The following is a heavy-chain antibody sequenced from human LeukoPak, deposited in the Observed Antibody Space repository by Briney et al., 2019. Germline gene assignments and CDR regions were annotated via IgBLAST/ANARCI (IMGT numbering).Heavy chain of an antibody. CDR1: GGTLSTHH. CDR3: ARGLDYGDYPLAG. Sequence: SETLSLTCVVSGGTLSTHHWSWIRQSPGRGLEWIGYISDSGSTNYNPSLKSRVTISVDTSKNQFSLMLSSVTAADTAVYYCARGLDYGDYPLAGWGQGTLVTVSS. J-gene: IGHJ4*02. CDR2: ISDSGST. D-gene: IGHD4-17*01. V-gene: IGHV4-59*11.